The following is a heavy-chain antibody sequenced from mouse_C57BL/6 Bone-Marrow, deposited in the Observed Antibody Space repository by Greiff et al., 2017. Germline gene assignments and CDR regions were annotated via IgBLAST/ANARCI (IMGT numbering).Heavy chain of an antibody. D-gene: IGHD1-1*01. CDR3: ARVPIYYYGSSYAGYAMDY. V-gene: IGHV3-6*01. Sequence: VQLKESGPGLVKPSQSLSLTCSVTGYSITSGYYWNWIRQFPGNKLEWMGYISYDGSNNYNPSLKNRISITRDTSKNQFFLKLNSVTTEDTATYYCARVPIYYYGSSYAGYAMDYWGQGTSVTVSS. CDR2: ISYDGSN. J-gene: IGHJ4*01. CDR1: GYSITSGYY.